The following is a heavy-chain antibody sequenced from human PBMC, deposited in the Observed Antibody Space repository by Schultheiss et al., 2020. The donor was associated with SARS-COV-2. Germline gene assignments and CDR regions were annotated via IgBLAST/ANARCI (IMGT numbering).Heavy chain of an antibody. J-gene: IGHJ4*02. CDR1: GFTFSSYA. D-gene: IGHD1-1*01. Sequence: GGSLRLSCAASGFTFSSYAISWVRQAPGKGLEWVSVIYSGGSTYYADSVKGRFAISRDNPMNSLFLQMNSLSADDTATYYCAKEIWKYFEYWGQGTLVTVSS. CDR3: AKEIWKYFEY. CDR2: IYSGGST. V-gene: IGHV3-23*03.